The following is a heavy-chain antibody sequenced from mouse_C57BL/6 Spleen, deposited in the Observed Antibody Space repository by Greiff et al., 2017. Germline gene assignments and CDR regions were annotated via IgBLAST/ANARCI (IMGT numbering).Heavy chain of an antibody. CDR2: IYPSDSET. D-gene: IGHD2-3*01. Sequence: QVQLQQPGAELVRPGSSVKLSCKASGYTFTSYWMDWVKQRPGQGLEWIGNIYPSDSETHYNQKFKDKATLTVDKSSSTAYMQLSSLTSEDSAVYYCARFPDGYYVDYWGQGTTLTVSS. CDR3: ARFPDGYYVDY. J-gene: IGHJ2*01. V-gene: IGHV1-61*01. CDR1: GYTFTSYW.